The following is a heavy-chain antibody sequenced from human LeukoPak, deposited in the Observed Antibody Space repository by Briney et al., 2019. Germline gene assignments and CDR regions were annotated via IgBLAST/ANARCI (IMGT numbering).Heavy chain of an antibody. CDR2: IYSDNT. V-gene: IGHV3-53*05. CDR1: GFTVSSNS. CDR3: AKDDRAVAGTGYFDY. Sequence: GSLRLSCTVSGFTVSSNSMSWVRQAPGKGLEWVSFIYSDNTHYSDSVKGRFTISRDNSKNSLYLQMNSLRTEDTALYYCAKDDRAVAGTGYFDYWGQGTLVTVSS. J-gene: IGHJ4*02. D-gene: IGHD6-19*01.